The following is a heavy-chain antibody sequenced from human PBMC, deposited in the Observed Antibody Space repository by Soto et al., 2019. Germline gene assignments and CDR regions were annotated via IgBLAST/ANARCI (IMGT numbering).Heavy chain of an antibody. CDR3: TRDAGYNWNPNWFDP. J-gene: IGHJ5*02. V-gene: IGHV3-49*03. CDR1: GFTFGDYA. CDR2: IRSKAYGGTT. D-gene: IGHD1-1*01. Sequence: GGSLRLSCTASGFTFGDYAMSWFRQAPGKGLEWVGFIRSKAYGGTTEYAASVKGRFTISRDDSKSIAYLQMNSLKTEDTAVYYCTRDAGYNWNPNWFDPWGQGTLVTVSS.